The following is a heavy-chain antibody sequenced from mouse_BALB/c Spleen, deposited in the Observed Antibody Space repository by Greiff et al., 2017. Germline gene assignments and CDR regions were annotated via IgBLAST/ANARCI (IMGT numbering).Heavy chain of an antibody. Sequence: QVQLQQSGAELVRPGSSVKISCKASGYAFSSYWMNWVKQRPGQGLEWIGQIYPGDGDTNYNGKFKGKATLTADKSSSTAYMQLSSLTSEDSAVYFCARSGVGRGYFDVWGAGTTVTVSS. D-gene: IGHD4-1*01. V-gene: IGHV1-80*01. CDR2: IYPGDGDT. CDR1: GYAFSSYW. J-gene: IGHJ1*01. CDR3: ARSGVGRGYFDV.